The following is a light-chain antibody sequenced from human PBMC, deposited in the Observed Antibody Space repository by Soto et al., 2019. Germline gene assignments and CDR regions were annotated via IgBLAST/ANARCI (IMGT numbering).Light chain of an antibody. CDR2: GAS. CDR1: QGISAL. CDR3: QQANSFPLS. Sequence: IQMTQFPPSVSASVGVRVTITCRASQGISALLAWYQQRPGKAPKLLIHGASSLQSGVPSRFSGSGFGTDFTLTITSLQPEDFATYFCQQANSFPLSFGGGTRVEIK. V-gene: IGKV1-12*01. J-gene: IGKJ4*01.